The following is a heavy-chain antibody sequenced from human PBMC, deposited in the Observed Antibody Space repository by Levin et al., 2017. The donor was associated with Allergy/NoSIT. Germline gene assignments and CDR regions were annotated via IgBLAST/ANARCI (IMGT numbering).Heavy chain of an antibody. J-gene: IGHJ3*02. CDR3: ARCIPRDAFDI. V-gene: IGHV1-69*06. CDR2: IIPFFGTT. Sequence: PRASVKVSCKASGDTFSTHAISWLRQAPGQGLEWVGEIIPFFGTTNYAQKFQGRVTITADKSTSAYMELSSLISEDTAVYYCARCIPRDAFDIWGQGTMVTVSS. CDR1: GDTFSTHA.